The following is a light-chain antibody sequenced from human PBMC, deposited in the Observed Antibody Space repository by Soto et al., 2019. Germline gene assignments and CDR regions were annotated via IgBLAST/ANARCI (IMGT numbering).Light chain of an antibody. CDR1: QTVNKN. CDR3: RQHNTSPLT. V-gene: IGKV3-15*01. Sequence: EIVMTQSPASLSVSPGERATLSCRASQTVNKNLAWYQQKPGQAPRLLIYDASTRATDIPARFSGSGSGTEFTLISSSLQSEDSEVYYCRQHNTSPLTFGRGTKVEIK. CDR2: DAS. J-gene: IGKJ4*01.